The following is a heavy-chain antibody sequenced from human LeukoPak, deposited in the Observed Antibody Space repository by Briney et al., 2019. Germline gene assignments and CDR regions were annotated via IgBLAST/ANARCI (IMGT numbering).Heavy chain of an antibody. D-gene: IGHD5-12*01. CDR1: GGFITNYY. CDR3: ARGARGYPDDNFDY. J-gene: IGHJ4*02. Sequence: SETLSLTCTVSGGFITNYYWSWIRQPPGKGLEWIGYISYSGSTNYSPSLKSRVTISVDTSKKQFSLNLNSVTAADTAIYYCARGARGYPDDNFDYWGQGTLVTVSS. CDR2: ISYSGST. V-gene: IGHV4-59*01.